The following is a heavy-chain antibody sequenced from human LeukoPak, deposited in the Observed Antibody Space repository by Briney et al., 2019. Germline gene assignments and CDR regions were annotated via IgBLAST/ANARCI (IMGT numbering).Heavy chain of an antibody. Sequence: SETLSLTCTVSGGSISSYYWSWIRQPAGKGLEWIGRIYTSGSTNYNPSLKSRVTMSVDTSKNQFSLKLSSVTAADTAVYYCARDGRGVTTDRSRYWYFDLWGRGTLVTVSS. V-gene: IGHV4-4*07. CDR2: IYTSGST. CDR3: ARDGRGVTTDRSRYWYFDL. CDR1: GGSISSYY. D-gene: IGHD4-17*01. J-gene: IGHJ2*01.